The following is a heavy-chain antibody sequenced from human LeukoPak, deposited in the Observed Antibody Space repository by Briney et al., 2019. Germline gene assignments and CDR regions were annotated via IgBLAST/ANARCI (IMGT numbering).Heavy chain of an antibody. CDR1: GYTFTSYY. CDR2: INPSGGST. J-gene: IGHJ3*02. D-gene: IGHD3-22*01. CDR3: ARVTTQSVPYDSSGYNRVNAFDI. V-gene: IGHV1-46*01. Sequence: ASVKVSCKASGYTFTSYYMHWVRQAPGQGLEWMGIINPSGGSTSYAQKFQGRVTMTRDMSTSTVYMELSSLRSEDTAVYYCARVTTQSVPYDSSGYNRVNAFDIWGQGTMVTVSS.